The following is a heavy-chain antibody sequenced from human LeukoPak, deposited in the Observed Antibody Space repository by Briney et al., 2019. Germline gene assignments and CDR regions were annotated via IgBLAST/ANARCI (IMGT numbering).Heavy chain of an antibody. CDR1: GFIFRSCA. Sequence: GRSLRLSCAASGFIFRSCAIHWVRQAPGKGLEWVAVISFDGTNKYYADSVKGRFTTSRDNSKNTLYLQMNSLRAEDTAVYYCARAVAAAGTGGFLWGQGTLVTVSS. CDR3: ARAVAAAGTGGFL. J-gene: IGHJ4*02. V-gene: IGHV3-30*04. D-gene: IGHD6-13*01. CDR2: ISFDGTNK.